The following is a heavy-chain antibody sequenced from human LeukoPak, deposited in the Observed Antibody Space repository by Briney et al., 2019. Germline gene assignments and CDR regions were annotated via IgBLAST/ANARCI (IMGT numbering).Heavy chain of an antibody. D-gene: IGHD6-19*01. J-gene: IGHJ4*02. CDR3: AKSKEQWLVHYYFDY. Sequence: PGGSLRLSCAASGFTFSSYATSWVRQAPGKGLEWVSAISGSGGSTYYADSVKGRFTISRDNSKNTLYLQMNSLRAEDTAVYYCAKSKEQWLVHYYFDYWGQGTLVTVSS. CDR2: ISGSGGST. CDR1: GFTFSSYA. V-gene: IGHV3-23*01.